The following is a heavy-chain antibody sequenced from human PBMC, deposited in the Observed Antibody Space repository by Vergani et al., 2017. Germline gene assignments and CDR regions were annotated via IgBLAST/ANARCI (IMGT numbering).Heavy chain of an antibody. J-gene: IGHJ3*01. Sequence: QLLESGGGLIQPGGPLRLSCAASGFTFNSYAMTWVRQAPGKGLEWVSGINNNGGSTYYADSVKGLFTISRDNSKNTLYLQMTDLRAEDTATYYCAKVCGSTSCPYGGGAFDVWGHGTMVTVSS. CDR1: GFTFNSYA. CDR3: AKVCGSTSCPYGGGAFDV. CDR2: INNNGGST. D-gene: IGHD2-2*01. V-gene: IGHV3-23*01.